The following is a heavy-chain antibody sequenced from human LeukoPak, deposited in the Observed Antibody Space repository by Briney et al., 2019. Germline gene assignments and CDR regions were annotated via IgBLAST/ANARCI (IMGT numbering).Heavy chain of an antibody. J-gene: IGHJ3*02. CDR3: ARVTEVVADAFDI. CDR2: IYYSGST. Sequence: SETLSLTCTVSGGSISSYYWSWIRQPPGKGLEWVGYIYYSGSTNYNPSLKSRVTISVDTSKNQFSLKLSSVTAADTAVYYCARVTEVVADAFDIWGQGTMVTVSS. V-gene: IGHV4-59*01. D-gene: IGHD2-15*01. CDR1: GGSISSYY.